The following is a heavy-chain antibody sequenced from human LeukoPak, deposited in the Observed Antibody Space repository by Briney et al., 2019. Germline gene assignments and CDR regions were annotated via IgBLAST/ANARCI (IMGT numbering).Heavy chain of an antibody. Sequence: PGGSLRLSCATRRFTSTGYITNTGPQAPGKGLEWVSYISSSSTTIYYADSVKGRFTISRDNAKNSLYLQMNSLRADDTALYYCETAPGPLNSESGPYWGQVNLVTVSS. J-gene: IGHJ4*02. CDR3: ETAPGPLNSESGPY. CDR2: ISSSSTTI. D-gene: IGHD1/OR15-1a*01. CDR1: RFTSTGYI. V-gene: IGHV3-48*01.